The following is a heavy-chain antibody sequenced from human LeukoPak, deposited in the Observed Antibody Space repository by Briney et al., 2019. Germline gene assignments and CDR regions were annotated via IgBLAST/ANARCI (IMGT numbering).Heavy chain of an antibody. CDR2: ISYDGSNK. Sequence: GGSLRLSCAASGFTFSSYGMHWVRQAPGKGLEWVAVISYDGSNKYYTDSVKGRFTISRDNAKNTLYLQMNSLRAGDTAVYYCASTPNGVAAIYFDYWGQGTLVTVSS. J-gene: IGHJ4*02. V-gene: IGHV3-30*03. D-gene: IGHD2-15*01. CDR1: GFTFSSYG. CDR3: ASTPNGVAAIYFDY.